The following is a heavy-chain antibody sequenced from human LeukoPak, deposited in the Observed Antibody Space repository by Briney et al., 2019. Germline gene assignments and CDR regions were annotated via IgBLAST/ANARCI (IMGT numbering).Heavy chain of an antibody. Sequence: TPSETLSLTCTVSGGSISSYYWSWIRQPPGKGLEWIGYIYYSGSTNYNPSLKSRVTISVDTSKNQFSLKLCSVAAADTAVYYCARGSRQWLVRNWFDPWGQGTLVTVSS. J-gene: IGHJ5*02. CDR3: ARGSRQWLVRNWFDP. D-gene: IGHD6-19*01. CDR1: GGSISSYY. CDR2: IYYSGST. V-gene: IGHV4-59*01.